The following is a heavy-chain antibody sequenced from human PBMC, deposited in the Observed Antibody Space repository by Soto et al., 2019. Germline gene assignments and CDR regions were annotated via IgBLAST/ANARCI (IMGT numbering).Heavy chain of an antibody. Sequence: QVQLVQSGAEVKKPGSSVKVSCKASGGTFSSYAITWVRQAPGQGLEWMGGIIPIFGTANCAQKFQGRVTVTADXSXSXSYMALSSLRSEDTAVYYCARDRGPSSGYYPYWFDPWGQGTLVTVSS. CDR2: IIPIFGTA. CDR1: GGTFSSYA. CDR3: ARDRGPSSGYYPYWFDP. V-gene: IGHV1-69*12. D-gene: IGHD3-22*01. J-gene: IGHJ5*02.